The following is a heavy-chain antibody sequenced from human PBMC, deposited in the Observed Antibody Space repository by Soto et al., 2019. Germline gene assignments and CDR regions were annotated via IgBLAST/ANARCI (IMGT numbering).Heavy chain of an antibody. CDR2: IYHGGST. V-gene: IGHV4-4*02. J-gene: IGHJ5*02. CDR1: SGSISSNW. D-gene: IGHD5-18*01. Sequence: SETLSLTCAVSSGSISSNWWSWVRQPPGKGLEWIGEIYHGGSTNYNPSLNSRVTISVDKSKNHFSLDLSSVTAADTAVYYCSSQTYSYAWHHWGQGTQVTVSS. CDR3: SSQTYSYAWHH.